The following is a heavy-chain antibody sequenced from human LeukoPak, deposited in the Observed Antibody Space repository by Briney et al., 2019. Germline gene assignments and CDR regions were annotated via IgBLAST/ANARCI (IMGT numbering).Heavy chain of an antibody. CDR2: ISSSSSTI. CDR1: ELTFNIYS. CDR3: ARGSRYLDV. Sequence: GGSLRLSCAASELTFNIYSMNWVRQAPGKGLEWISYISSSSSTIYYSDSVKGRFTISRDNAKNSLYLQMNSLRAEDTAVYYCARGSRYLDVWGQGTTVTVPS. J-gene: IGHJ6*02. D-gene: IGHD3-10*01. V-gene: IGHV3-48*01.